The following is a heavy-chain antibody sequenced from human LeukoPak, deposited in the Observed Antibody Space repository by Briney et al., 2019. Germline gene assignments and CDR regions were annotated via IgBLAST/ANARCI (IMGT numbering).Heavy chain of an antibody. CDR3: ARGYCGSTSCPKAHYFDY. D-gene: IGHD2-2*01. V-gene: IGHV3-74*01. J-gene: IGHJ4*02. CDR2: INSDGSST. CDR1: GFTFDDYA. Sequence: GGSLRLSCAASGFTFDDYAMHWVRQAPGKGLVWVSRINSDGSSTSYADSVKGRFTISRDNAKNTLYLQMNSLRAEDTAAYYCARGYCGSTSCPKAHYFDYWGQGTLVTVSS.